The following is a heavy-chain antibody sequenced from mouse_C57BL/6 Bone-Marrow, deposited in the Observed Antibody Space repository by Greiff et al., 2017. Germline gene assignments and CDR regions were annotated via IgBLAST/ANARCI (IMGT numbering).Heavy chain of an antibody. CDR2: ISNLAYSI. CDR3: ARQNNGYFDD. V-gene: IGHV5-15*01. J-gene: IGHJ1*03. CDR1: GFTFSDYG. Sequence: EVQLVEPGGGLVQPGGSLKLSCAASGFTFSDYGMAWVRQAPRKGPEWVAFISNLAYSIYYADTVTGRFPIARENAKNTLYLEMSSLRSEDTTMYDCARQNNGYFDDWGTGTTVTVSS.